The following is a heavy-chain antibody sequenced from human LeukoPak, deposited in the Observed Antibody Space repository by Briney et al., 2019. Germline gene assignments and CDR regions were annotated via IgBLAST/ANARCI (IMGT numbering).Heavy chain of an antibody. CDR3: ARGFGDWGLSWFDP. CDR1: GGSISSGDYY. Sequence: SETLSLTCTVSGGSISSGDYYWSWIRQPPGKGLEWIGYIYYSGSTYYNPSPKSRVTISVDTSKNQFSLKLTSVTAADTAVYYCARGFGDWGLSWFDPWGQGTLVTVSS. V-gene: IGHV4-30-4*02. CDR2: IYYSGST. J-gene: IGHJ5*02. D-gene: IGHD3-10*01.